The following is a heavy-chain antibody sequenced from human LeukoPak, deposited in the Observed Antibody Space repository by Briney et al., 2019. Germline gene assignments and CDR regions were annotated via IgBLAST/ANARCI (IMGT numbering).Heavy chain of an antibody. J-gene: IGHJ4*02. CDR3: ARGGGDSGYDYGDY. CDR2: ISTSSTFV. D-gene: IGHD5-12*01. CDR1: GFTFSYYS. V-gene: IGHV3-21*01. Sequence: GGSLRLSCAASGFTFSYYSMNWVRQAPGKGLEWVSSISTSSTFVYYADSVKGRFTISRDNAKNLLYLQMNSLRAEDTAVFYCARGGGDSGYDYGDYWGQGTLVTVSS.